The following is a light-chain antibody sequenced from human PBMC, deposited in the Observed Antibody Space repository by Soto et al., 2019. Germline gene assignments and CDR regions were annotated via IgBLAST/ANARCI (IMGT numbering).Light chain of an antibody. J-gene: IGKJ3*01. V-gene: IGKV1-33*01. CDR3: QQYDAAPFT. CDR2: DVS. CDR1: QDITTY. Sequence: DIQMTQSPPSLSASVGDRVTIACQASQDITTYLNWYQQKPGKAPKLLIYDVSNLETGVPSRFSGSGSGTDFSFTINSLQPEDIATYYCQQYDAAPFTVGPGTKVDIK.